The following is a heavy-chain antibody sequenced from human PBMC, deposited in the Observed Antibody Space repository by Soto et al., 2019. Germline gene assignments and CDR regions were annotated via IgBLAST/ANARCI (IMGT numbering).Heavy chain of an antibody. CDR1: GGSFSGYY. CDR3: ARTGRWQDLLNLGPFYYMGV. J-gene: IGHJ6*03. CDR2: INHGGST. V-gene: IGHV4-34*01. Sequence: QVQLKQWGAGLLKPSETLSLTRAVYGGSFSGYYLNWIRQPPGKGLEWIGEINHGGSTNYNPSLKSRVTISADMSKNQFSLKVNSVTAADTAVYYCARTGRWQDLLNLGPFYYMGVWGEGTPVTVSS. D-gene: IGHD2-15*01.